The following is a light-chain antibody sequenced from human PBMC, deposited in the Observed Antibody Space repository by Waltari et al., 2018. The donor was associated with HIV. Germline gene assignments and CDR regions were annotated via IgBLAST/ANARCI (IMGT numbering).Light chain of an antibody. CDR1: TSNIGNNY. CDR3: ATWDSSLSSVV. Sequence: QSLLTQPPSVSAATGQKIIISCSGSTSNIGNNYVSWYQHLPGTAPKVLIYDNYKRPSGIPDLFSGSKSGTSATLAITGLQTGDEADYYCATWDSSLSSVVFGGGTKVTVL. V-gene: IGLV1-51*01. CDR2: DNY. J-gene: IGLJ2*01.